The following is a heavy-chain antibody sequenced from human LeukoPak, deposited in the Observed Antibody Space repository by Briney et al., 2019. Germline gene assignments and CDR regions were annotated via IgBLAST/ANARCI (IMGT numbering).Heavy chain of an antibody. CDR2: ISSSSSTI. V-gene: IGHV3-48*04. D-gene: IGHD5-12*01. CDR3: ARDPWIDAFDI. CDR1: GFTFSNYK. J-gene: IGHJ3*02. Sequence: QTGGSLRLSCAASGFTFSNYKMNWVRQAPGKGLEWVSYISSSSSTIYYADSVKGRFTISRDNAKNSLFLQMNSLRVEDTAVYYCARDPWIDAFDIWGQGTMVTVSS.